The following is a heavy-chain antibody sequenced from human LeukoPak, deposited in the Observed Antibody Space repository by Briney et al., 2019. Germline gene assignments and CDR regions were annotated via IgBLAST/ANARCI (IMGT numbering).Heavy chain of an antibody. CDR2: ISGSGDST. Sequence: GGSLRLSCAASGFTFSSYAMSWVRQAPGKGLEWVSLISGSGDSTYYADSVKGRFTISRDNSKNTLYLQMSSLRAEDTAVYYCAKGLTYAGINFDFWGQGTPVTVSP. J-gene: IGHJ4*02. CDR3: AKGLTYAGINFDF. CDR1: GFTFSSYA. V-gene: IGHV3-23*01. D-gene: IGHD2-2*01.